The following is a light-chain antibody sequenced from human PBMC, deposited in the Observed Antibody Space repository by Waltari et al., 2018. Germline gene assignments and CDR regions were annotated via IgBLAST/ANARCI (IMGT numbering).Light chain of an antibody. CDR1: SSNIGNNP. V-gene: IGLV1-44*01. CDR3: ASWDDGLNGWV. CDR2: YNN. Sequence: QSVLTQAPSASGTPGQRVIISCSGSSSNIGNNPVNWYQQVPGTAPKLLIFYNNGRPSGVPDRLSGSKSGTSASLAIIGLQSEDEADYYCASWDDGLNGWVFGGGTRLTVL. J-gene: IGLJ3*02.